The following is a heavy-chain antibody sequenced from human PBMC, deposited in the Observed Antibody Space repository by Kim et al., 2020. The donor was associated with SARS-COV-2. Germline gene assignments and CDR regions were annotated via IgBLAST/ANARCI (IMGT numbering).Heavy chain of an antibody. CDR1: GFTFSSYS. V-gene: IGHV3-48*01. J-gene: IGHJ4*02. CDR2: ISSSSSTI. D-gene: IGHD3-10*01. Sequence: GGSLRLSCAASGFTFSSYSMNWVRQSPGKGLEWVSYISSSSSTIYYADSVKVRFTISIDNAKNSLYLQMNSLRAEDTAVYYCAGLYGSESWGQGTLVTVSS. CDR3: AGLYGSES.